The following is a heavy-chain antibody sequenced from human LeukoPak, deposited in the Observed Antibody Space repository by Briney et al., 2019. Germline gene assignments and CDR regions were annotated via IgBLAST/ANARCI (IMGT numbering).Heavy chain of an antibody. Sequence: GRSLRLSCAASGFTFDDYAMHWVRQAPGKGLEWVSGISWNSGSIGYADSVKGRFTISRDNAKNSLYLQMNSLRAEGTALYYCAKGYLNYYDSSGYYAPRGDYFDYWGQGTLVTVSS. CDR2: ISWNSGSI. CDR1: GFTFDDYA. V-gene: IGHV3-9*01. CDR3: AKGYLNYYDSSGYYAPRGDYFDY. J-gene: IGHJ4*02. D-gene: IGHD3-22*01.